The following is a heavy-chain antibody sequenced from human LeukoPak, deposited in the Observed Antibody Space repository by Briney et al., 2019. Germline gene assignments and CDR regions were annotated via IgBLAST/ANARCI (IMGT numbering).Heavy chain of an antibody. J-gene: IGHJ4*02. CDR3: ARDYYGSFDY. Sequence: GGSLRLSCTTSGFTFNNYAMSWVRQAPGKGLDWFSAIGGGGITTYYADSVKGRFTISRDNSKNTLYLQMNSLRAEDTAVYYCARDYYGSFDYWGQGTLVTVSS. CDR1: GFTFNNYA. V-gene: IGHV3-23*01. D-gene: IGHD1-26*01. CDR2: IGGGGITT.